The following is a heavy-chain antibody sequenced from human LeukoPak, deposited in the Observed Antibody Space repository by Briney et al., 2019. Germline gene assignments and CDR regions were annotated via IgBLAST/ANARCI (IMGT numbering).Heavy chain of an antibody. CDR3: TRGRTYGSGNYYAFDY. D-gene: IGHD3-10*01. Sequence: GGSLRLSCAASGFTFSNAWMSWVRQAPGKGLEWVGRIKSKTNGGTTDYAAPVKGRFTISRDDSKSIAYLQLDSLKTEDTAVYYCTRGRTYGSGNYYAFDYWGQGTLVTVSS. J-gene: IGHJ4*02. CDR1: GFTFSNAW. V-gene: IGHV3-15*01. CDR2: IKSKTNGGTT.